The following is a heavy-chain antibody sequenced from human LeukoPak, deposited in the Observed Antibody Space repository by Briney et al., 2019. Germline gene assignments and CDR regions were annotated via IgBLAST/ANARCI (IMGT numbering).Heavy chain of an antibody. CDR2: IYSGGTT. V-gene: IGHV3-53*01. J-gene: IGHJ3*02. CDR3: ARVKATGAFDI. Sequence: PGGSLRLSCAASGFTVSSNYMSWVRQAPGKELEWVSVIYSGGTTYYADSVKGRFTISRDNSKNTLYLQMNSLRAEDTAVYYCARVKATGAFDIWGQGTMVTVSS. D-gene: IGHD1-14*01. CDR1: GFTVSSNY.